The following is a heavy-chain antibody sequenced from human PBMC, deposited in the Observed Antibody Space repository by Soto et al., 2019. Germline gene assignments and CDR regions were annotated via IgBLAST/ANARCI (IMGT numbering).Heavy chain of an antibody. CDR2: IYYSGST. V-gene: IGHV4-39*01. CDR1: GGSISSSSYY. CDR3: ARHLFSRGWYLI. D-gene: IGHD6-19*01. J-gene: IGHJ3*02. Sequence: QLQLQESGPGLVKPSETLSLTCTVSGGSISSSSYYWGWIRQPPWKGLEWIGSIYYSGSTYYNRSLKCRFTISVDTSKNQFSLKLSSVTAADTAVYYCARHLFSRGWYLICGQGTMVTVSS.